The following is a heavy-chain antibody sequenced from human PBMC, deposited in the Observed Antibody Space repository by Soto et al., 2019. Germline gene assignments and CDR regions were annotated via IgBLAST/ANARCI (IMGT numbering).Heavy chain of an antibody. J-gene: IGHJ4*02. CDR1: GFTFDDYT. Sequence: EVQLVESGGVVVQPGGSLRLSCAASGFTFDDYTMHWVRQAPGKGLEWVSLISWDGGSTYYADSVKGRFTISRDNSKNSLYLQMNSLRTEDTALYYCAKDKHDSSSWSVIDYWGQGTLVTVSS. V-gene: IGHV3-43*01. D-gene: IGHD6-13*01. CDR3: AKDKHDSSSWSVIDY. CDR2: ISWDGGST.